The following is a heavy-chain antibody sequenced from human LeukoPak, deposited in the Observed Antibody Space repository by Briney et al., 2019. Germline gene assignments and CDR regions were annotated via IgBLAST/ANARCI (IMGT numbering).Heavy chain of an antibody. CDR1: GFTFISYG. J-gene: IGHJ4*02. D-gene: IGHD5-24*01. Sequence: GGTLRLSCAVSGFTFISYGMSWVRQAPGKGLEWVSGISGSGGSTYYADSVKGRLTISRDNSKNTLYLQMNSLRAEDTAVYYCATRPTRRDGYNDFDYWGQGTLVTVSS. CDR2: ISGSGGST. V-gene: IGHV3-23*01. CDR3: ATRPTRRDGYNDFDY.